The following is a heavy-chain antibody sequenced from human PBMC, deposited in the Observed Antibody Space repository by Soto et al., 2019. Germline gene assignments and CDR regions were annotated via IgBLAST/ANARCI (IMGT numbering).Heavy chain of an antibody. CDR2: IIPIFGTA. J-gene: IGHJ4*02. CDR1: GGTFSSYA. CDR3: ARDVGTAMVTGDY. V-gene: IGHV1-69*06. D-gene: IGHD5-18*01. Sequence: AVKVSCKASGGTFSSYAISWVRQAPGQGLEWMGGIIPIFGTANYAQKFQGRVTITADKSTSTAYMELSSLRSEDTAVYYCARDVGTAMVTGDYWGQGTLVTVSS.